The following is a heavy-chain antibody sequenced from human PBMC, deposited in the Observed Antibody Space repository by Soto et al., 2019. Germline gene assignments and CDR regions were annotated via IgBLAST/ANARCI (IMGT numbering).Heavy chain of an antibody. J-gene: IGHJ6*02. Sequence: SETLSLTCTVSGGSVSSGRYSCSWIRQPPGKGLELIGYIYYSVSTNYNPSLKSRVTISVDTSMNQVSLKLSSVTAADTAVYYCAGGYEGIAAAGTYYRMDVWGQATTVTVSS. CDR1: GGSVSSGRYS. CDR3: AGGYEGIAAAGTYYRMDV. V-gene: IGHV4-61*01. CDR2: IYYSVST. D-gene: IGHD6-13*01.